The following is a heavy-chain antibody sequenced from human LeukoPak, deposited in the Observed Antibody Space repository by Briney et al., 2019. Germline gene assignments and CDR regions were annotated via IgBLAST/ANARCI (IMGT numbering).Heavy chain of an antibody. J-gene: IGHJ4*02. Sequence: PGGSLRLSCAASGFTFSNSAMHWVRQAPGKGLDWVSDISGSGGSTYYADSVKGRFTISRDNSKNTLYLQMNSLRAEDTAVYYCAKDWYYYDSSGYYPDYWGQGTLVTVSS. CDR1: GFTFSNSA. CDR3: AKDWYYYDSSGYYPDY. D-gene: IGHD3-22*01. CDR2: ISGSGGST. V-gene: IGHV3-23*01.